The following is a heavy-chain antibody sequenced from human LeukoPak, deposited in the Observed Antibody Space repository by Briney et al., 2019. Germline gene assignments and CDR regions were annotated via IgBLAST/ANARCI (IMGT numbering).Heavy chain of an antibody. D-gene: IGHD3-9*01. J-gene: IGHJ3*02. CDR3: ARDWDDILTGSFDI. CDR2: IYTSGST. V-gene: IGHV4-4*07. CDR1: GGSISSYY. Sequence: SETLSLTCTVSGGSISSYYLSWIRQPAGKGLEWIGRIYTSGSTNYNPSLKSRVTMSVDTSKNQFSLHLSSVTAADTAVYYCARDWDDILTGSFDIWGQGTMVTVSS.